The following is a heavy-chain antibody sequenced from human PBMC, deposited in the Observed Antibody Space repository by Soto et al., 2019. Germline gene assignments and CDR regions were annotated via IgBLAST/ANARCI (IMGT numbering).Heavy chain of an antibody. CDR2: INAGNGNT. CDR3: ARMVEVPAAITEFDP. D-gene: IGHD2-2*01. Sequence: QVQLVQSGAEVKKPGASVKVSCKASGYTFTSYAMHWVRQAPGQRLEWMGWINAGNGNTKYSQKFQGRVTITRDTSASTAYMELSSLRSEDTAVDYCARMVEVPAAITEFDPWGQGTLVTVAS. J-gene: IGHJ5*02. V-gene: IGHV1-3*01. CDR1: GYTFTSYA.